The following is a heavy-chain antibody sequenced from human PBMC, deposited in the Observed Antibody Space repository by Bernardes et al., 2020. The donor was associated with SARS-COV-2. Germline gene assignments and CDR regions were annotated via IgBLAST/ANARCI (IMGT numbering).Heavy chain of an antibody. V-gene: IGHV3-23*01. CDR1: GFTFSSYC. D-gene: IGHD6-13*01. J-gene: IGHJ4*02. Sequence: GGSLRLSCAASGFTFSSYCMSWVRQAAGKGLVWVSTPSYNGGRTDYADSVKGRFTISRDNSKNTLYLQMDSLRDENTAVYYCAKGMGGSSWYFINYWGQGTLVTVSS. CDR3: AKGMGGSSWYFINY. CDR2: PSYNGGRT.